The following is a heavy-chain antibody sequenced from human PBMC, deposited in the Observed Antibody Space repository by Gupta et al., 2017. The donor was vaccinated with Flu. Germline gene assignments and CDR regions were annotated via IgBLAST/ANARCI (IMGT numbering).Heavy chain of an antibody. CDR3: ARLFFGRSGWYGGAFDI. D-gene: IGHD6-19*01. CDR1: GFTFSSYW. J-gene: IGHJ3*02. V-gene: IGHV3-74*01. Sequence: EVQLVESGGGLVQPGGSLRLSCAASGFTFSSYWMHWVRQAPGKGLVWVSRINSDGSSTSYADSVKGRFTISRDNAKNTLYLQMNSLRAEDTAVYYCARLFFGRSGWYGGAFDIWGQGTMVTVSS. CDR2: INSDGSST.